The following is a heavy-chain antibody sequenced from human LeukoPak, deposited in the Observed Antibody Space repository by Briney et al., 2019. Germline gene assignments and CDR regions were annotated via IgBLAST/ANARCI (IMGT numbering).Heavy chain of an antibody. CDR2: IKQGGSAK. V-gene: IGHV3-7*01. D-gene: IGHD3-3*01. J-gene: IGHJ3*02. CDR3: VRDGDFWSAQGAFDI. CDR1: GFSVSSNH. Sequence: GGSLRLSCAASGFSVSSNHMSWVRLAPGKGLEWVANIKQGGSAKFYVESVKGRFTISRDNAKKSLYLQMNSLRAEDTAVYYCVRDGDFWSAQGAFDIWGQGTMVTVSS.